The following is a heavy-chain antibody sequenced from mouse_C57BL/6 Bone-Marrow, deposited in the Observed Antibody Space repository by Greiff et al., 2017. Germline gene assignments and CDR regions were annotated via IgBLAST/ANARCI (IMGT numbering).Heavy chain of an antibody. CDR2: ISGGGGNT. CDR3: ARQVTTVVATKYFDV. CDR1: GFTFSSYT. J-gene: IGHJ1*03. Sequence: EVMLVESGGGLVKPGGSLKLSCAASGFTFSSYTMSWVRQTPEKRLQWVAAISGGGGNTYYPDSVKGRFTISRDNDKNILYLQMSSLRSEDTALYYCARQVTTVVATKYFDVWGTGTTVTVSS. V-gene: IGHV5-9*01. D-gene: IGHD1-1*01.